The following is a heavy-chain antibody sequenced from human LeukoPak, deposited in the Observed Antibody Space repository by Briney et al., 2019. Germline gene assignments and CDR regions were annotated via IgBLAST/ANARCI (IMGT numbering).Heavy chain of an antibody. CDR1: GYTFTTYY. CDR3: ARAPRYSSSSGYFDY. D-gene: IGHD6-6*01. Sequence: GASVKVSCKASGYTFTTYYMHWVRQAPGQGLEWMGWINPNSGGTNYAQKFQGRVTMTRDTSISTAYMELSRLRSDDTAVYYCARAPRYSSSSGYFDYWGQGTLVTVSS. CDR2: INPNSGGT. J-gene: IGHJ4*02. V-gene: IGHV1-2*02.